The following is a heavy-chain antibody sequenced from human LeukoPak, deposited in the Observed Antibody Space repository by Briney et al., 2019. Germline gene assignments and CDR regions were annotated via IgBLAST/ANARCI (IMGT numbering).Heavy chain of an antibody. Sequence: GGSLRLSCAASGFTVSSNYMNWVRQAPGKGLEWVSYISSSGSTKHYADAVKGRFTISRDNAKNSLYLQMNSLRAEDTAVYYCAREWGYCFDSWGQGTLVTVSS. CDR1: GFTVSSNY. CDR2: ISSSGSTK. CDR3: AREWGYCFDS. V-gene: IGHV3-48*03. J-gene: IGHJ5*01. D-gene: IGHD2-15*01.